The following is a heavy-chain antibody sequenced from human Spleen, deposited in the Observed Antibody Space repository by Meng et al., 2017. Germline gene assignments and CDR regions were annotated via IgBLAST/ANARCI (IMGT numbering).Heavy chain of an antibody. CDR2: IYYSGST. Sequence: SETLSLTCTVSGGSISSSSYYWGWIRQPPGKGLEWIGSIYYSGSTYYNPSLKSRVTISVDTSKNQFSLKLSSVTAADTAVYYCARGREWELLDWSYYFDYWGQGTLVTVSS. V-gene: IGHV4-39*07. D-gene: IGHD1-26*01. CDR3: ARGREWELLDWSYYFDY. CDR1: GGSISSSSYY. J-gene: IGHJ4*02.